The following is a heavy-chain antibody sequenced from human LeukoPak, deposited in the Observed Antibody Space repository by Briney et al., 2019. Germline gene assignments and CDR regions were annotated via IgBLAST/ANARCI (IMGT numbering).Heavy chain of an antibody. CDR2: IRSKAYGGTT. CDR3: TRTGIRYFDWLPPGD. Sequence: PSGGSLRLSCTASGFTFGDYAMSWVRQAPGKGLEWVGFIRSKAYGGTTEYAASVKGRFTISRDDSKSIAYLQMNSLKTEDTAVYYCTRTGIRYFDWLPPGDWGQGTLVTVSS. V-gene: IGHV3-49*04. CDR1: GFTFGDYA. J-gene: IGHJ4*02. D-gene: IGHD3-9*01.